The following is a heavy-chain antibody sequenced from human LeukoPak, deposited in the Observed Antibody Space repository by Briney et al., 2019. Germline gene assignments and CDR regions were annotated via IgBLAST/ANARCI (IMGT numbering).Heavy chain of an antibody. CDR2: IAHDGTT. V-gene: IGHV4-4*02. CDR3: TREDRPYCPFAY. J-gene: IGHJ4*02. CDR1: GGSIDITNY. Sequence: SETLSLTCGVSGGSIDITNYWSWVRQASGKGLEWIGEIAHDGTTNYNPSLRSRVAMSFDRANNQFSLSLTSVTAADTAVYYCTREDRPYCPFAYWGQGVLVTVSS. D-gene: IGHD1-26*01.